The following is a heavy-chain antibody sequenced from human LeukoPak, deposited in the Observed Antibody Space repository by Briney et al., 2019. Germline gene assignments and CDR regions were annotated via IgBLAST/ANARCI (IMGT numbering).Heavy chain of an antibody. Sequence: GGSLRLSCPAPGLSFSDYSLTWIRQAPGKGLEWLCYISSGGTSIYYADSVKGRFTISRDNAKNSLYLQMNSLRAEDTAVYYCAVGWLRFDYWGQGTLVTVSS. V-gene: IGHV3-11*01. CDR2: ISSGGTSI. D-gene: IGHD5-12*01. CDR3: AVGWLRFDY. CDR1: GLSFSDYS. J-gene: IGHJ4*02.